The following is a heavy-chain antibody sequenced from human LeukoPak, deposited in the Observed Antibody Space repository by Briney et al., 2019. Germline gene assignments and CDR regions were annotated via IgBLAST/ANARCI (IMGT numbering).Heavy chain of an antibody. CDR1: GFTFSSYA. CDR2: ISYDGSNK. V-gene: IGHV3-30-3*01. J-gene: IGHJ4*02. D-gene: IGHD2-2*02. CDR3: ARDRGRDIVVVPAAIPL. Sequence: GGSLRLSCAASGFTFSSYAMHWVRQAPGKGLEWVAVISYDGSNKCYADSVKGRFTISRDNSKNTLYLQMNSLRAEDTAVYYCARDRGRDIVVVPAAIPLWGQGTLVTVSS.